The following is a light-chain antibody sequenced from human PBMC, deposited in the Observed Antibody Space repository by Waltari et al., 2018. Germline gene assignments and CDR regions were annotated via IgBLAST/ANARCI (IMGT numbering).Light chain of an antibody. J-gene: IGKJ1*01. CDR2: TTS. CDR3: QQCTNWPRT. V-gene: IGKV3-11*01. CDR1: QGVSSC. Sequence: EIVLTQSPATLSLSPGESAILSCRASQGVSSCLGWYQQKPGQAPRILIYTTSSRATGIPARFSGSGSGTDFTLTISSLEPEDFAVYYCQQCTNWPRTFGQGTKVEIK.